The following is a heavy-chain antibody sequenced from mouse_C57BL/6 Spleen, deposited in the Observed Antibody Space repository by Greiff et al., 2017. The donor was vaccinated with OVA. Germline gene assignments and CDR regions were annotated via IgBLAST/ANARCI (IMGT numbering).Heavy chain of an antibody. CDR2: ISDGGSYT. J-gene: IGHJ4*01. V-gene: IGHV5-4*01. D-gene: IGHD2-1*01. Sequence: EVKLVESGGGLVKPGGSLKLSCAASGFTFSSYAMSWVRQTPEKRLEWVATISDGGSYTYYPDNVKGRFTISRDNAKNNLYLQMSHLKSEDTAMYYCARDRGNYAYYYAMDYWGQGTSVTVSS. CDR1: GFTFSSYA. CDR3: ARDRGNYAYYYAMDY.